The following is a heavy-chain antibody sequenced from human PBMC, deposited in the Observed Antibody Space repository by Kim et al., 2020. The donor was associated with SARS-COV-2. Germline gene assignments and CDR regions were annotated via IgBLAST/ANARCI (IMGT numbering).Heavy chain of an antibody. V-gene: IGHV4-59*01. J-gene: IGHJ5*02. CDR3: AREDGSSSRFDP. D-gene: IGHD6-13*01. Sequence: NYTPALKRRVTISVGTSTNQVSLKLSSVTAADTAVYYCAREDGSSSRFDPWGQGTLVTVSS.